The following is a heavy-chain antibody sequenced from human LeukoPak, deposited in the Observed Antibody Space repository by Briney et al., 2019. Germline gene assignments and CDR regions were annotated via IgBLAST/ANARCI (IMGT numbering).Heavy chain of an antibody. CDR1: GFNLSAYS. V-gene: IGHV3-48*01. CDR2: ISRSSDAI. J-gene: IGHJ4*02. Sequence: GGSLRLSCAASGFNLSAYSMNWVRQAPGKGLEWVSYISRSSDAIYDADSVKGRFTISRDKAKNLLFLQMNSLGVEDTALYYCARGDSDHYITLDYWGQGTLVTVSS. CDR3: ARGDSDHYITLDY. D-gene: IGHD4-17*01.